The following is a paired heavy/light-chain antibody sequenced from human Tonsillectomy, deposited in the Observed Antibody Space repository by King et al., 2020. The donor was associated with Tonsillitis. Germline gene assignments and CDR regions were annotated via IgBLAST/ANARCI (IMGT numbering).Heavy chain of an antibody. J-gene: IGHJ5*02. CDR2: ISYDATNK. CDR3: VRGGFGVIPERLDP. Sequence: QVQLVESGGGVVQPGRSLRLSCVASGFALNGYGMHWVRQAPGKGLEWVAAISYDATNKYYIDSVKGRFTISRNNSEDTLFLQMNTLRPDDTAVYYCVRGGFGVIPERLDPWGQGALVTVSS. V-gene: IGHV3-30*03. D-gene: IGHD3-3*01. CDR1: GFALNGYG.
Light chain of an antibody. J-gene: IGKJ4*01. CDR2: DAS. CDR3: QQRST. CDR1: QSISTY. V-gene: IGKV3-11*01. Sequence: EIVLTQSPATLSLSPGERATLSCRASQSISTYLAWYQQKPGQAPRLLIYDASNRATGIPARFSGSGSGTDFTLTISRLEPEDIAVYYCQQRSTFGGGTKVEIK.